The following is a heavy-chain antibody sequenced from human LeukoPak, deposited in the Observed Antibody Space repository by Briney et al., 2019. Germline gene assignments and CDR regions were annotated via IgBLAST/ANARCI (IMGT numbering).Heavy chain of an antibody. D-gene: IGHD3-3*01. CDR2: ISSSSSYI. V-gene: IGHV3-21*01. CDR3: ARDLDYDFWSGFHHNWFDP. Sequence: PGGSLRLSCAASGFTFSSCSMNWVRQAPGKGLEWVSSISSSSSYIYYADSVKGRFTISRDNAKNSLYLQMNSLRAEDTAVYYCARDLDYDFWSGFHHNWFDPWGQGTLVTVSS. CDR1: GFTFSSCS. J-gene: IGHJ5*02.